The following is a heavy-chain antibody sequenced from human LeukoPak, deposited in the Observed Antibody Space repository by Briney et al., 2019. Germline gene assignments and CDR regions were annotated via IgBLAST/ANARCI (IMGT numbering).Heavy chain of an antibody. CDR1: GGSFSGYY. CDR3: ASCYYDSSGTTNWFDP. V-gene: IGHV4-34*01. Sequence: SETLSLTCAVYGGSFSGYYWSWIRQPPGKGLEWIGEINHSGSTNYNPSLKSRVTISVDTSKNQFSLKLSSVTAADTAVYYCASCYYDSSGTTNWFDPWGQGTLVTVSS. CDR2: INHSGST. J-gene: IGHJ5*02. D-gene: IGHD3-22*01.